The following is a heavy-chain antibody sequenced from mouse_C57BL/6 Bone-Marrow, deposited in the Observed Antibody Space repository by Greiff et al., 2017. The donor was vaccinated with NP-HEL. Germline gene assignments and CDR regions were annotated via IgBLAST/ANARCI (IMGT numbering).Heavy chain of an antibody. J-gene: IGHJ3*01. D-gene: IGHD2-1*01. CDR1: EYEFPSHD. V-gene: IGHV5-2*01. Sequence: EVMLVESGGGLVQPGESLKLSCESNEYEFPSHDMSWVRKTPEKRLELVAAINRDGGSTYYQDTMERRSIMARDNTSKTLYLQMSSLRSEDAVLYYCAGRTTVVTTLFAYWGQGTLVTVSA. CDR3: AGRTTVVTTLFAY. CDR2: INRDGGST.